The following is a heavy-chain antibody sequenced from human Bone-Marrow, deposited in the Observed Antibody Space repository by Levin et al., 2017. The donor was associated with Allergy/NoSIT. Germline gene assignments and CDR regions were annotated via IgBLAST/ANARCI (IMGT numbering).Heavy chain of an antibody. CDR2: IYYSGST. Sequence: SQTLSLTCTVSGGSISSGDYYWSWIRQPPGKGLEWIGYIYYSGSTYYNPSLKSRVTISVDTSKNQFSLKLSSVTAADTAVYYCARDNISGVAAAGSGPIIDYWGQGTLVTVSS. J-gene: IGHJ4*02. D-gene: IGHD6-13*01. V-gene: IGHV4-30-4*01. CDR3: ARDNISGVAAAGSGPIIDY. CDR1: GGSISSGDYY.